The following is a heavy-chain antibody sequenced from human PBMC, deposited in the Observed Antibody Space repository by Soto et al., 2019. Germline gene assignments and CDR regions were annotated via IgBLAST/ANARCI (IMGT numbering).Heavy chain of an antibody. CDR2: MNPNSGNT. J-gene: IGHJ6*03. CDR3: ARNPTIVVVPAQYYYYSYTAV. V-gene: IGHV1-8*01. Sequence: GLEWMGWMNPNSGNTGYAQKFQGRVTMTRNTSISTAYMELSSLRSEDTAVYYCARNPTIVVVPAQYYYYSYTAVRGNGTTVPVFS. D-gene: IGHD2-2*01.